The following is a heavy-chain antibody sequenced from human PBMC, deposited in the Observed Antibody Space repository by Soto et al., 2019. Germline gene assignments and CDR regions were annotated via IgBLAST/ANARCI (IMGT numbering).Heavy chain of an antibody. CDR3: ARGGLRGTYYYFDY. J-gene: IGHJ4*02. CDR2: IYTSRNT. Sequence: QVHLQESGPGLVKPSETLSLTCTFSGGSISSYYWSWIRQPAGKGLEWIGRIYTSRNTNYNPSLESRCTMSVDTSKNQLSLKLTSVTAADTAVYYCARGGLRGTYYYFDYWGQGTLVTVSS. V-gene: IGHV4-4*07. D-gene: IGHD1-26*01. CDR1: GGSISSYY.